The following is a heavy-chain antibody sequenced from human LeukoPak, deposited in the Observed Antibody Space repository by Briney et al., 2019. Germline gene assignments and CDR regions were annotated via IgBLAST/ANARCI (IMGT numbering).Heavy chain of an antibody. D-gene: IGHD3-10*01. Sequence: GESLKISCETSGYSFSDYWIGWVRQMPGKGLEWMGIIYPGDSDTRYSPSFQGQVTISADKSISTAYLQWSSLKASDTAMYYCARQYGSGSFPLFDYWGQGTLVTVSS. J-gene: IGHJ4*02. V-gene: IGHV5-51*01. CDR3: ARQYGSGSFPLFDY. CDR2: IYPGDSDT. CDR1: GYSFSDYW.